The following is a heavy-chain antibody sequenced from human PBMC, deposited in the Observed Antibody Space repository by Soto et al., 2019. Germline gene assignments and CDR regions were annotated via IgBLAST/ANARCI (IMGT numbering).Heavy chain of an antibody. J-gene: IGHJ4*02. CDR3: ARGSPIDTFDY. V-gene: IGHV3-74*01. Sequence: GGSLRLSCAASGFTFSSNWMHWVRQAPGKGLVWVSRINSDGSRTTYADSVKGRFTVSRDNAKNTLYLQMNSLRAEDTAVYYCARGSPIDTFDYWGQGSLVTVSS. CDR2: INSDGSRT. CDR1: GFTFSSNW. D-gene: IGHD3-16*02.